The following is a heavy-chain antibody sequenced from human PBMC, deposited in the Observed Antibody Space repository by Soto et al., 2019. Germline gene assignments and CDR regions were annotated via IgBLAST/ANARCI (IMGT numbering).Heavy chain of an antibody. V-gene: IGHV4-31*03. J-gene: IGHJ4*02. CDR3: ARAIRVSDSSGHDN. D-gene: IGHD3-22*01. Sequence: QVQLQESGPGLVKPSQTLSLTCTVSGGSISSTGYYWSWIRQHPGKGLEWIGNIYYSGSTYYNPSLKSRVTISVDTSKNHFSLKLSSVTTADTAIYYCARAIRVSDSSGHDNWGQGTLVTVSA. CDR1: GGSISSTGYY. CDR2: IYYSGST.